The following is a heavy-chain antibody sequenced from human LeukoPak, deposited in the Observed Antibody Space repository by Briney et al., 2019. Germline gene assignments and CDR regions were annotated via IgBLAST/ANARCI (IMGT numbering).Heavy chain of an antibody. CDR3: AGASRGYSPDY. V-gene: IGHV1-3*01. D-gene: IGHD5-18*01. CDR1: GYTFTSYA. Sequence: SVKVSCKASGYTFTSYAMHWVRQAPGQRLEWMGWINAGNGNTKYSQKFQGRVTMTRDTSTSTVYMELSSLRSEDTAVYYCAGASRGYSPDYWGQGTLVTVSS. J-gene: IGHJ4*02. CDR2: INAGNGNT.